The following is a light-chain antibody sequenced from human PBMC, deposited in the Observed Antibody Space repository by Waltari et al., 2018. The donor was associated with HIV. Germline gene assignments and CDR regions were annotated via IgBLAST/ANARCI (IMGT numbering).Light chain of an antibody. CDR2: GNN. Sequence: QSVLTQPPSVSGAPGQRVTISCTGRSSNIGAGYDVHWYQQLPGTAPKLLIFGNNNRPPGVPDRCSGSKSGTSASLAITGLQAEDEADYYCQSYDSSLSGWVFGGGTKLTVL. J-gene: IGLJ3*02. CDR3: QSYDSSLSGWV. V-gene: IGLV1-40*01. CDR1: SSNIGAGYD.